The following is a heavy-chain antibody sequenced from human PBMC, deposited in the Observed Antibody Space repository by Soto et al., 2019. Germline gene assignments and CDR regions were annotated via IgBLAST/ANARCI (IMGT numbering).Heavy chain of an antibody. CDR1: GDSISSSDYY. J-gene: IGHJ4*02. V-gene: IGHV4-39*01. D-gene: IGHD2-2*01. CDR2: IYHSGTT. CDR3: AGRPPPASKIFDW. Sequence: SETLSLTCTVSGDSISSSDYYWGWIRQPPGKGLEWIGTIYHSGTTYYNPSLESRLTMSMDTSKNQFSLKLTSVTATDSAIYFCAGRPPPASKIFDWWGPGTLVTVSS.